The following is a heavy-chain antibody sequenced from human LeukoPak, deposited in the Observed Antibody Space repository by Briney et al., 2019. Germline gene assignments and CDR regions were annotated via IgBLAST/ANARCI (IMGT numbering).Heavy chain of an antibody. D-gene: IGHD3-3*01. V-gene: IGHV4-61*02. CDR2: ISTSGNT. CDR1: GGSISGANYY. Sequence: SETLSLTCTVSGGSISGANYYWTWIRQPAGKGLEWIGRISTSGNTNYYPSLKSRVTISVDTSKNQFSLNLSSVTAADTAVYYCARASGGSGYYPDNWFDPWGQGTLVTVSS. CDR3: ARASGGSGYYPDNWFDP. J-gene: IGHJ5*02.